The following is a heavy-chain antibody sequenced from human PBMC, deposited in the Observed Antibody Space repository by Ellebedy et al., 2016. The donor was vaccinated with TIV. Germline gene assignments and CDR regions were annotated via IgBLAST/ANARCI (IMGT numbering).Heavy chain of an antibody. CDR3: AADERDGYKRLDY. V-gene: IGHV3-74*01. J-gene: IGHJ4*02. Sequence: PGGSLRLSCAASGFTFSSYWMHWVRQAPGKGLVWVSRISSDGSGTGYADSVKGRFTISRDNAKNTVYLQMNSLRAEDTAVYYCAADERDGYKRLDYWGQGTLVTVSS. CDR2: ISSDGSGT. D-gene: IGHD5-24*01. CDR1: GFTFSSYW.